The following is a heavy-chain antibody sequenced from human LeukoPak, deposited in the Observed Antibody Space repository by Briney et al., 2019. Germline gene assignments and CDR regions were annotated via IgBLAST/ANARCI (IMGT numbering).Heavy chain of an antibody. CDR2: INPSGGST. J-gene: IGHJ5*02. V-gene: IGHV1-46*01. Sequence: ASVKVSCKASGYTFTSYYMHWVRQAPGQGLEWMGIINPSGGSTSYAQKFQGRVTMTRDTSTSTVYMELSSLRSEDTAVYYCAREDDSSGYHQAWFDPWGQGTLVTVSS. D-gene: IGHD3-22*01. CDR3: AREDDSSGYHQAWFDP. CDR1: GYTFTSYY.